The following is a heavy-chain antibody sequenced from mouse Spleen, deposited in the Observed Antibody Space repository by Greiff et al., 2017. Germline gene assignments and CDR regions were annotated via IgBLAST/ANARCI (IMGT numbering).Heavy chain of an antibody. J-gene: IGHJ1*01. CDR3: ARRGHYDGLYFDV. CDR1: GYTFTSYW. V-gene: IGHV1S81*02. Sequence: QVQLQQPGAELVKPGASVKLSCKASGYTFTSYWMHWVKQRPGQGLEWIGEINPSNGRTNYNEKFKSKATLTVDKSSSTAYMQLSSLTSEDSAVYYCARRGHYDGLYFDVWGAGTTVTVSS. CDR2: INPSNGRT. D-gene: IGHD1-1*01.